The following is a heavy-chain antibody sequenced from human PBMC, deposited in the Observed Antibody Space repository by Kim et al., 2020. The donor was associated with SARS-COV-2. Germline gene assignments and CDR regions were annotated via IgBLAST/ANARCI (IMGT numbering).Heavy chain of an antibody. CDR1: GFTFSSYA. V-gene: IGHV3-23*01. J-gene: IGHJ4*02. D-gene: IGHD4-17*01. Sequence: GGSLRLSCAASGFTFSSYAMSWVRQAPGKGLEWVSAISGSGGSTYYADSVKGRFTISRDNSKNTLYLQMNSLRAEDTAVYYCAKDSLQKGETCYGDYDYWGQGTLVTVSS. CDR3: AKDSLQKGETCYGDYDY. CDR2: ISGSGGST.